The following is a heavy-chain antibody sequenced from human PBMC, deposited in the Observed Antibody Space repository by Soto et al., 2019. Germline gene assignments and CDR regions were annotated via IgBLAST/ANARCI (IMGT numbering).Heavy chain of an antibody. Sequence: QPAGLLRRSGPAACPALDGIAVGGVRLAKGKGLEWVGLIRNQSYQETTEYAAAVKGRFTISRDTSNGIAYLQMNSLNIEDSAVYYCSGAESPDTAYFSLYWGPGT. D-gene: IGHD1-26*01. CDR3: SGAESPDTAYFSLY. V-gene: IGHV3-49*04. J-gene: IGHJ4*02. CDR2: IRNQSYQETT. CDR1: CPALDGIA.